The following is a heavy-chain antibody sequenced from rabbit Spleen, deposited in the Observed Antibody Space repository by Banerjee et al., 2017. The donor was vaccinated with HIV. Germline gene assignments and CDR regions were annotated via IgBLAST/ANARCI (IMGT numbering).Heavy chain of an antibody. CDR2: IDPVFGST. D-gene: IGHD6-1*01. CDR3: ARGPPYAGYAGYGYVYLNL. J-gene: IGHJ4*01. CDR1: GIDFSSYY. V-gene: IGHV1S7*01. Sequence: QLVESRGGLVKPGGSLKLSCTASGIDFSSYYMNWVRQAPGKGLEWIGYIDPVFGSTRYANWVNGRFTISSHNAQNTLYLQLNSLTAADTATYFCARGPPYAGYAGYGYVYLNLWGPGTLVTVS.